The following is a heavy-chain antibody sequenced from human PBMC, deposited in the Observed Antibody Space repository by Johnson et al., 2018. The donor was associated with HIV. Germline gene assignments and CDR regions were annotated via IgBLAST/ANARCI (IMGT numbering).Heavy chain of an antibody. J-gene: IGHJ3*02. Sequence: VESGGGLVQPGGSLRLSCAASGFSFSSFSMHWVRQAPGKGLEYVSTTSSNGDRTYYADSVKGRFTISRDNSKNTLYLQMNSLRAEDTAVYYCASPSGSSRLAFDIWGQGTMVTVSS. V-gene: IGHV3-64*04. CDR2: TSSNGDRT. CDR3: ASPSGSSRLAFDI. CDR1: GFSFSSFS. D-gene: IGHD1-26*01.